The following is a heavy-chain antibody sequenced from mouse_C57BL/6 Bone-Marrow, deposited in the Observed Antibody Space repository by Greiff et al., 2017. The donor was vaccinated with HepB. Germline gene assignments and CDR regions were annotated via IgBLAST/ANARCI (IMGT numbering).Heavy chain of an antibody. V-gene: IGHV1-19*01. CDR1: GYTFTDYY. J-gene: IGHJ3*01. CDR2: INPYNGGT. Sequence: EVQLQESGPVLVKPGASVKMSCKASGYTFTDYYMNWVKQSHGKSLEWIGVINPYNGGTSYNQKFKGKATLTVDKSSSTAYMELNSLTSEDSAVYYCATEAPDPTWFAYWGQGTLVTVSA. CDR3: ATEAPDPTWFAY.